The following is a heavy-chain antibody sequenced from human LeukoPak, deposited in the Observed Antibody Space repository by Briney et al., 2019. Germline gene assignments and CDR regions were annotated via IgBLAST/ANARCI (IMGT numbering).Heavy chain of an antibody. J-gene: IGHJ4*02. CDR2: IRYDGSNK. V-gene: IGHV3-30*02. CDR1: GFTFSSYG. D-gene: IGHD4-17*01. CDR3: AKDGPNYGDYVPGYYFDY. Sequence: GGSLRLSCAASGFTFSSYGMHWVRQAPGRGLEWVAFIRYDGSNKYYADSVKRRFTISRDNSKNTLYLQMNSLRSEDTAVYYCAKDGPNYGDYVPGYYFDYWGQGTLVTVSS.